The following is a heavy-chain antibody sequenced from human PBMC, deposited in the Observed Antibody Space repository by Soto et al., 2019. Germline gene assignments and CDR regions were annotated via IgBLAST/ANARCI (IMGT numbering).Heavy chain of an antibody. CDR3: ARGNFGASGEYWYFDL. Sequence: QVQLVQSGAEVKKPGSSVKVSCKASGGTFSSYAISWVRQAPGQGLEWMGGIIPIFGTANYAQKFQGRVTITADESTSTADMELISLRSEDTAVYYCARGNFGASGEYWYFDLWGRGTLVTVSS. CDR2: IIPIFGTA. J-gene: IGHJ2*01. V-gene: IGHV1-69*01. D-gene: IGHD3-16*01. CDR1: GGTFSSYA.